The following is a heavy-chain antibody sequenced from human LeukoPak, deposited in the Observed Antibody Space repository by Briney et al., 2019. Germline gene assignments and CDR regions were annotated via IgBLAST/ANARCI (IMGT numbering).Heavy chain of an antibody. Sequence: SETLSLTCTVSGGSISSGSYYWSWIRQPAGKGLEWIGRIYTSGSTNYNPSLKSRVTISVDTSKNQFSLKLSSVTAADTAVYYCARDPGGENDYWGQGTLVTVSS. CDR3: ARDPGGENDY. CDR2: IYTSGST. D-gene: IGHD2-21*01. CDR1: GGSISSGSYY. V-gene: IGHV4-61*02. J-gene: IGHJ4*02.